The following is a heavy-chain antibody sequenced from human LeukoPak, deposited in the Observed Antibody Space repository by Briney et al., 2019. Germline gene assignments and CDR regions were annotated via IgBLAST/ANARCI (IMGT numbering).Heavy chain of an antibody. Sequence: PPGGSLRLSCAASGFTFSSYSMNWVRQAPGKGLEWVSYISSSSSTIYYADSVKGRFTISRDNAKNSLYLQMNSLRAEDTAVYYCARDLAGLTSDFWSGFALDIWGQGTMVTVSS. CDR3: ARDLAGLTSDFWSGFALDI. D-gene: IGHD3-3*01. CDR2: ISSSSSTI. J-gene: IGHJ3*02. CDR1: GFTFSSYS. V-gene: IGHV3-48*04.